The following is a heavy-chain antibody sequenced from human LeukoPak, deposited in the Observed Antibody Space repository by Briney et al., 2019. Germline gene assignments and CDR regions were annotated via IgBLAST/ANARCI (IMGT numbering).Heavy chain of an antibody. V-gene: IGHV4-59*01. CDR3: ARGAKAGF. Sequence: PSETLSLTCTVSGVSISPFYWTWIRQPPGKGLEWIGNIYYSGSTDYNPSLKSRVTISVDTSKNQFSLKLTSVTAADTAVYYCARGAKAGFWGQGILVTVSS. J-gene: IGHJ4*02. CDR2: IYYSGST. CDR1: GVSISPFY.